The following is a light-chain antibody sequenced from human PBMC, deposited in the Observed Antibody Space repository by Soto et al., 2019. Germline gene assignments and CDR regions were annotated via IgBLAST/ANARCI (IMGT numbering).Light chain of an antibody. Sequence: QPVLTQSPSASGTPGQRVTISCSGSSSNIGSNPVHWYQQLPGSAPKLLIHYNHQRPAGVPDRFSASKSGTSASLAIGGLQSEDEADYYCASWDDSLSGVLFGGGTKLTVL. CDR3: ASWDDSLSGVL. CDR1: SSNIGSNP. V-gene: IGLV1-44*01. J-gene: IGLJ2*01. CDR2: YNH.